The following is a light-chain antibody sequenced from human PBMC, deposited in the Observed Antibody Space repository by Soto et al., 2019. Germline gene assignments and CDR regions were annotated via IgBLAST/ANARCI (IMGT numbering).Light chain of an antibody. CDR3: QVWDSSSDHYV. CDR2: DDS. V-gene: IGLV3-21*02. J-gene: IGLJ1*01. CDR1: NIRSKS. Sequence: SYDLTQPPSVSVAPGQTARITCGGNNIRSKSVHWYQQEPGQAPVLVVCDDSVRPSGIPERFSGSNSENTATLTISRVEAGDEADYFCQVWDSSSDHYVFGAGTKLTVL.